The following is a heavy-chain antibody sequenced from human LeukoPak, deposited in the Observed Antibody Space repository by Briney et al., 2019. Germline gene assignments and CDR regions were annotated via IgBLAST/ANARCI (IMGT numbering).Heavy chain of an antibody. V-gene: IGHV3-23*01. CDR3: AKTSRRNSAYDSPFDS. CDR1: GFTFSTYA. D-gene: IGHD5-12*01. CDR2: VRGSGSDT. Sequence: GGSLRLSCVVSGFTFSTYAMSWVRQAPGKGLEWVSAVRGSGSDTYYADSVKGRFTISRDNSKNTLYLQMNSLRAEDTAIYYCAKTSRRNSAYDSPFDSWGQRTLVTVSS. J-gene: IGHJ4*02.